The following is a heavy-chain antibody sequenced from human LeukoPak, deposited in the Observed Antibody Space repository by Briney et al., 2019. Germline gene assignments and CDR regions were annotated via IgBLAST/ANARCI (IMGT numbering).Heavy chain of an antibody. J-gene: IGHJ5*02. CDR3: ARGIRITMVRGVIPTPVNWFDP. CDR2: INHSGST. V-gene: IGHV4-34*01. Sequence: SETLSLTCAVYGGSFSGYYWSWIRQPPGKGLEWIGEINHSGSTNYNPPLKSRVTISVDTSKNQFSLKLSSVTAADTAVYYCARGIRITMVRGVIPTPVNWFDPWGQGTLVTVSS. D-gene: IGHD3-10*01. CDR1: GGSFSGYY.